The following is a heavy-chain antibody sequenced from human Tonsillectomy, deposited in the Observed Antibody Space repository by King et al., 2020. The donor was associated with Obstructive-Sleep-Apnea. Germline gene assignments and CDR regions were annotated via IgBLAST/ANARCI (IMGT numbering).Heavy chain of an antibody. D-gene: IGHD5-18*01. Sequence: VQLVESGGGLVQPGGSLRLSCAASGFTFSNYDMQWVRQASGGGLEWVSAIGTVGNTFYRDSVKGRFTISRDNAENSLYLQMNSLEAGDTGVYYCARNQGYGPYYFDSWGQGTLVTVSS. CDR2: IGTVGNT. V-gene: IGHV3-13*01. CDR1: GFTFSNYD. CDR3: ARNQGYGPYYFDS. J-gene: IGHJ4*02.